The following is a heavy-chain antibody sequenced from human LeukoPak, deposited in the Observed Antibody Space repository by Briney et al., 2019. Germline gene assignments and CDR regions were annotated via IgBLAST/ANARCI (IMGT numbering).Heavy chain of an antibody. CDR1: GYTFSGYY. CDR2: INLSNGDT. V-gene: IGHV1-2*02. D-gene: IGHD6-19*01. Sequence: ASVKVSCKASGYTFSGYYIHWVRQAPGQGLEWMAWINLSNGDTNYAQKFQGRVTMTRDTSINTAYMELTRLVSDDTAVYYCARVGSSGWYVHPTLDYWGQGTLVTVSS. CDR3: ARVGSSGWYVHPTLDY. J-gene: IGHJ4*02.